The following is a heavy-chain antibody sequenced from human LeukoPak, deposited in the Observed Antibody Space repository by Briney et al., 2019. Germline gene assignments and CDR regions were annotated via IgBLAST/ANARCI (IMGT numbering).Heavy chain of an antibody. J-gene: IGHJ4*02. CDR2: IKQDGSET. CDR3: SGGSGWLTDY. CDR1: GFKISTYW. V-gene: IGHV3-7*04. D-gene: IGHD6-19*01. Sequence: PGGSLRLSCAASGFKISTYWMNWGGEGQGKGLEWVATIKQDGSETLYVDFVKGRFTIYRDNAKNSLYLQMNSLRAEDTAVYYCSGGSGWLTDYWGQGTLVTVSS.